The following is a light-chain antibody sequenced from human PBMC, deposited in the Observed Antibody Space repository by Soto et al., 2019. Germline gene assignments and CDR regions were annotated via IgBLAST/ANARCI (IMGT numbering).Light chain of an antibody. V-gene: IGKV4-1*01. CDR2: WAS. CDR1: RSVLYTSNNKNY. Sequence: DIVMTQSPDSLAVSLGERATINCKSSRSVLYTSNNKNYLAWYQQKPGQPPKLLIYWASTRESGVPDRFSGSGSGTDFTLTISSLQAEDVAVYYCQQYVDTPPTFGQGTKVDIK. J-gene: IGKJ1*01. CDR3: QQYVDTPPT.